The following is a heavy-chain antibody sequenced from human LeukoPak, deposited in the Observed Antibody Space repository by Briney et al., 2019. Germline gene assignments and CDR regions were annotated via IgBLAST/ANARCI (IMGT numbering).Heavy chain of an antibody. CDR1: GGSISSSSYY. D-gene: IGHD6-13*01. Sequence: SETLSLTCTVPGGSISSSSYYWGWIRPPPGKGLEWIGSIYYSGSSYYNPSLKSRVTISVDTSKNQFSLKLSSVTAADTAVYYCASPYSSSWYVKEYYFDYWGQGTLVTVSS. CDR3: ASPYSSSWYVKEYYFDY. V-gene: IGHV4-39*01. J-gene: IGHJ4*02. CDR2: IYYSGSS.